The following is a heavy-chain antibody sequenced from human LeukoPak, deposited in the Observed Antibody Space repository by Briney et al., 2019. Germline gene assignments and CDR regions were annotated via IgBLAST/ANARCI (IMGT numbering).Heavy chain of an antibody. V-gene: IGHV1-46*01. D-gene: IGHD6-19*01. Sequence: GASVKVSCKASGYTFTSNYIHWVRQAPGQGLEWMGIINPSGGSTSYAQKFQGRVTMTRDTSTSTVYMELSSLRSEDTAVYYCARAPVAGYNWFDPWGQGTLVTVSS. CDR3: ARAPVAGYNWFDP. J-gene: IGHJ5*02. CDR2: INPSGGST. CDR1: GYTFTSNY.